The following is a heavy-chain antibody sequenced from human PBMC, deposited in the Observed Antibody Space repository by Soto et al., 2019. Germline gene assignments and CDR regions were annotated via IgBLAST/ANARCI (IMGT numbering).Heavy chain of an antibody. CDR3: ARSTSLGGMDV. Sequence: EVQLVESGGGLVMPGGSLRLSCIASGFSFSTYSMNWVRQAPGKGLEWVSSIRRSGDYTYYADSLKGRFTISRDNAKNSLSLQMISLRAEDTAVYYCARSTSLGGMDVWGQGTTVTGSS. D-gene: IGHD1-1*01. CDR2: IRRSGDYT. J-gene: IGHJ6*02. V-gene: IGHV3-21*01. CDR1: GFSFSTYS.